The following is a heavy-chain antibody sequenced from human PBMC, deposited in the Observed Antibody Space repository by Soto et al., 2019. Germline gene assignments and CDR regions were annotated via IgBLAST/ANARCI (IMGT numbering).Heavy chain of an antibody. Sequence: EVQLVESGGGLVKPGGSLRLSCAASGFTFSSYSMNWVRQAPGKGLEWVSSISSSSSYIYYADSVKGRFTITRDNAKNSLYRQMNSLRAEDTAVYYCARDPPGIAVAGTSSLIAYWGQGTLVTVSS. V-gene: IGHV3-21*01. CDR3: ARDPPGIAVAGTSSLIAY. D-gene: IGHD6-19*01. J-gene: IGHJ4*02. CDR1: GFTFSSYS. CDR2: ISSSSSYI.